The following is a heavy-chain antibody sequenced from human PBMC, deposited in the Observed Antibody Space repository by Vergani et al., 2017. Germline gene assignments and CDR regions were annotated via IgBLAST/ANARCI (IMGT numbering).Heavy chain of an antibody. CDR2: ISGSGGST. Sequence: EVQLLESGGGLVQPGGSLRLSCAASGFTFSSYAMSWVRQAPGKGLEWVSAISGSGGSTYYADSVKGRFTISRDNSKNTLYLQMNSLRAEDTAVYYCAKVVRRWIRLWLLGFAFDIWGQGTMVTVSS. CDR3: AKVVRRWIRLWLLGFAFDI. CDR1: GFTFSSYA. D-gene: IGHD5-18*01. V-gene: IGHV3-23*01. J-gene: IGHJ3*02.